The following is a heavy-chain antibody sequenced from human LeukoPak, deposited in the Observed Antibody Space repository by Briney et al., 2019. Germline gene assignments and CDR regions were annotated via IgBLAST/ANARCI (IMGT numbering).Heavy chain of an antibody. CDR2: ISPRGDIT. V-gene: IGHV3-23*01. CDR3: AKDDAWIRFAS. J-gene: IGHJ5*01. CDR1: GGSISSYY. Sequence: EPLSLTCTVSGGSISSYYWSWIRQPPGKGVEWVSGISPRGDITYYTDSVKGRFTVSRDNFKNTVHLQVNSLRPEDTAVYFCAKDDAWIRFASWGQGILVTVSS. D-gene: IGHD5-12*01.